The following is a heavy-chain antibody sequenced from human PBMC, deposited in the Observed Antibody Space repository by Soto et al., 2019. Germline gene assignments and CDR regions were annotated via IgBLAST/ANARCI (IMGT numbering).Heavy chain of an antibody. J-gene: IGHJ4*02. V-gene: IGHV4-34*01. Sequence: SETLSLTCAVYGGSFSGYYWSWIRQPPGKGLEWIGEINHSGSTNYNPSLKSRVTISVDTSKNQFSLKLSSVTAADTAVYYCARGHVVVESSGLFDYWGQGTLVTVSS. D-gene: IGHD2-2*01. CDR2: INHSGST. CDR3: ARGHVVVESSGLFDY. CDR1: GGSFSGYY.